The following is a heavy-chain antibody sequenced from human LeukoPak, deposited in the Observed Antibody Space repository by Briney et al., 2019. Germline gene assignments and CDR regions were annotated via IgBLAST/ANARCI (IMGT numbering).Heavy chain of an antibody. CDR1: GYTFNSAW. V-gene: IGHV5-51*01. Sequence: GESLKISCKGSGYTFNSAWIGWVRQMPGKGLEWMGIIYPGDSDTRYSPSFQGQVTISADKSISTAYLQWSSLKASDTAMYYCARSHSAGAMVEFDYWGQGTLVTVSS. J-gene: IGHJ4*02. CDR2: IYPGDSDT. CDR3: ARSHSAGAMVEFDY. D-gene: IGHD5-18*01.